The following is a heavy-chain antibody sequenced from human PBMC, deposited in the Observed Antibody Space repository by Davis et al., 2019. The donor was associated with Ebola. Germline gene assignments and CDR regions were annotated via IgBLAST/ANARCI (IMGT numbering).Heavy chain of an antibody. Sequence: ASVKVSCKASGYTFTSYGISWVRQAPGQGLEWMGWISAYNGNTNYAQKLQGRVTMTTDTSTSTAYMELRSLRSDDTAVYYCARSLRNLGYCSSTSCPKRHYYYYYMDVWGKGTTVTVSS. D-gene: IGHD2-2*01. V-gene: IGHV1-18*01. J-gene: IGHJ6*03. CDR2: ISAYNGNT. CDR3: ARSLRNLGYCSSTSCPKRHYYYYYMDV. CDR1: GYTFTSYG.